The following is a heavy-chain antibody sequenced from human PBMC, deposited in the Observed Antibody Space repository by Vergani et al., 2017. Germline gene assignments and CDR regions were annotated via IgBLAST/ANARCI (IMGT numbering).Heavy chain of an antibody. CDR2: IYYSGST. V-gene: IGHV4-31*03. D-gene: IGHD5-18*01. CDR3: ARDKAMGQLGWFDP. J-gene: IGHJ5*02. CDR1: GGSISSGGYY. Sequence: QVQLQESGPGLVKPSQTLSLTCTVSGGSISSGGYYWSWIRQHPGKGLEWIGYIYYSGSTYYNTSLKSRVTISVDTSKNQFSLKLSSVTAADTAVYYCARDKAMGQLGWFDPWGQGTLVTVSS.